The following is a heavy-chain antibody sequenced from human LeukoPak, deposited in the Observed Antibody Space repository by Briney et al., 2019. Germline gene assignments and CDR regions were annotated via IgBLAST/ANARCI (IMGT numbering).Heavy chain of an antibody. V-gene: IGHV4-59*01. Sequence: KASETLSLTCTVSGGSISSYYWSWIRQPPGKGLEWIGYIYYSGSTNYNPSLKSRVTISVDTSKNQFSLKLSSVAPADTAVYYCAGGGGNFDYWGQGTQVTVSS. D-gene: IGHD3-16*01. CDR3: AGGGGNFDY. CDR1: GGSISSYY. J-gene: IGHJ4*02. CDR2: IYYSGST.